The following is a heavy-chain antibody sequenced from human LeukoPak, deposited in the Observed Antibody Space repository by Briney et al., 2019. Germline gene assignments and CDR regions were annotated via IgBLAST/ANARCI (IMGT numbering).Heavy chain of an antibody. CDR3: AKGLNYDILTGYSPLDY. V-gene: IGHV3-23*01. CDR2: ISGSGGST. D-gene: IGHD3-9*01. Sequence: GGSLRLSCAASGFTFSSYAMSWVRQAPGKGLEWVSAISGSGGSTYYADSVKGRFTTSRDNSKNTLYLQMNSLRAEDTAVYYCAKGLNYDILTGYSPLDYWGQGTLVTVSS. J-gene: IGHJ4*02. CDR1: GFTFSSYA.